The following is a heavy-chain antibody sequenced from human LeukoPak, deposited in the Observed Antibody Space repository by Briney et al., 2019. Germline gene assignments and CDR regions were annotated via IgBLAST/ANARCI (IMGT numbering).Heavy chain of an antibody. CDR3: TRRAPTSYGHYLDT. CDR1: GDSISSYY. D-gene: IGHD3-10*01. CDR2: IHTNGRT. J-gene: IGHJ4*02. Sequence: ETLSLTCTVSGDSISSYYWSWIRQTPGKGLEWIGYIHTNGRTNYSPSLKSRVTMSVDSSKNQLSLMLSSVTAADTAVYYCTRRAPTSYGHYLDTWGQGTLVTVSS. V-gene: IGHV4-4*09.